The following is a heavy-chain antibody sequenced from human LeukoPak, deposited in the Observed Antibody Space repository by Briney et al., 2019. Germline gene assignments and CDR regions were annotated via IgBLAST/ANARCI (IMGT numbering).Heavy chain of an antibody. D-gene: IGHD6-13*01. CDR3: AREYSISWTDAFDI. CDR1: GDSVSSNSAA. CDR2: TYYRSTWYN. J-gene: IGHJ3*02. Sequence: SQTLSLTCDISGDSVSSNSAAWNWIRQSPSRGLEWLGRTYYRSTWYNDYAVSVKRPITINPDTSKNQFALQLSSVTPEDTAVYYCAREYSISWTDAFDIWGQGTMVTVSS. V-gene: IGHV6-1*01.